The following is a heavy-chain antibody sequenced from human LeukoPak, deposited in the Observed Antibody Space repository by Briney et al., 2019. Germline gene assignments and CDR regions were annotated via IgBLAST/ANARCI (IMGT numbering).Heavy chain of an antibody. CDR1: GYTFTGYY. CDR3: ARARDYGDYGGLGY. D-gene: IGHD4-17*01. V-gene: IGHV1-2*02. CDR2: INPNSGGT. Sequence: AASVKVSCKASGYTFTGYYMHWVRQAPGQGLEWMGWINPNSGGTSYAQKFQGRVTMTRDTSISTAYMELSRLRSDDTAVYYCARARDYGDYGGLGYWGQGTLVTVSS. J-gene: IGHJ4*02.